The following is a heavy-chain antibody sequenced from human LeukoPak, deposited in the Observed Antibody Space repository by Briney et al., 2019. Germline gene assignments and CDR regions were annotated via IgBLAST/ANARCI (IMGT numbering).Heavy chain of an antibody. CDR2: ISSSSSYI. D-gene: IGHD2-21*02. V-gene: IGHV3-21*03. CDR1: GFTFSSYS. J-gene: IGHJ4*02. Sequence: PGGSLRLSCAASGFTFSSYSMNWVRQAPGKGLEWVSSISSSSSYIYYADSVKGRFTISRDNAKNSLYLQMNSLKTEDTAVYYCTTCGGDCFYFDYWGQGILVTVSS. CDR3: TTCGGDCFYFDY.